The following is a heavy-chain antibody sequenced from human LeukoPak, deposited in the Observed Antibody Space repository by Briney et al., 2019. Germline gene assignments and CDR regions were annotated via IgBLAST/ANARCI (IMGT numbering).Heavy chain of an antibody. J-gene: IGHJ4*02. CDR3: ARGNGYNSAPLGY. CDR1: GGSFSGYY. Sequence: SETLSLTCAVYGGSFSGYYWSWIRQPPGKGLEWSGEINHSGSTNYNPSLKSRVTISVDTSKNQFSLKLSSVTAADTAVYYCARGNGYNSAPLGYWGQGTLVTVSS. V-gene: IGHV4-34*01. CDR2: INHSGST. D-gene: IGHD5-24*01.